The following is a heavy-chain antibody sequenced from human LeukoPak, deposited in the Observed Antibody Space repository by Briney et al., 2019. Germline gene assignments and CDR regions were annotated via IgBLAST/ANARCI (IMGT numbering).Heavy chain of an antibody. J-gene: IGHJ4*02. CDR1: GFTFSSYG. CDR2: ISYDGSNK. D-gene: IGHD6-19*01. V-gene: IGHV3-30*03. Sequence: PGRSLRLSCAASGFTFSSYGMHWVRQAPGKGLEGVAVISYDGSNKYYADYVKGRFTISRDNSKNTLYLQMNSLRAEDTAVYYCARVWVIAVAGTVDYWGQGTLVTVSS. CDR3: ARVWVIAVAGTVDY.